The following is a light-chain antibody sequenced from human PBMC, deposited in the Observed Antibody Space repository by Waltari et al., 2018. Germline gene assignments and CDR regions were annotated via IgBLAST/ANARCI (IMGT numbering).Light chain of an antibody. Sequence: QSALTQPASVSGSPGQSITLSCTGTSSAVGGYTYVSWYQQHPGKAPKLMIYDVTTRPSGVSNRFSGSKSVNTASLTISGLQAEDEADYYCSSYTSSSTWVFGGGTKLTVL. CDR1: SSAVGGYTY. CDR3: SSYTSSSTWV. V-gene: IGLV2-14*03. J-gene: IGLJ3*02. CDR2: DVT.